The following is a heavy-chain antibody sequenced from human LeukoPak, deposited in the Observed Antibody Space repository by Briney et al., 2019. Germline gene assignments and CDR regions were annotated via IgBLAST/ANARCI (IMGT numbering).Heavy chain of an antibody. V-gene: IGHV1-2*02. CDR3: ARGPRTDRYCSGGSCYPPSY. J-gene: IGHJ4*02. CDR2: INPNSGGT. Sequence: ASVKVSCKASGYAFTGYYIHWVRQAPGQGLEWMGWINPNSGGTNYAQKFQGRVTMTRDTSISTAYMELSRLRSDDTAVYYCARGPRTDRYCSGGSCYPPSYWGQGTLVTVSS. CDR1: GYAFTGYY. D-gene: IGHD2-15*01.